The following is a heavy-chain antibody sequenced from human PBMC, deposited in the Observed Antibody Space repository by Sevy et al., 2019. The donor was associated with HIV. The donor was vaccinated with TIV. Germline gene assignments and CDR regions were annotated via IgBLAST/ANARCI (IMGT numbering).Heavy chain of an antibody. J-gene: IGHJ4*02. CDR1: GFTLSYYD. Sequence: GGSLRLSCAASGFTLSYYDMHWVRQPTGKGLEWVSGFGIAGDTYYSDSVKGRLTISRENAKNSLYLQMSSLRAGDTVVYYCARKSVSYSHFDYWGQGTLVTVSS. CDR3: ARKSVSYSHFDY. D-gene: IGHD1-26*01. V-gene: IGHV3-13*01. CDR2: FGIAGDT.